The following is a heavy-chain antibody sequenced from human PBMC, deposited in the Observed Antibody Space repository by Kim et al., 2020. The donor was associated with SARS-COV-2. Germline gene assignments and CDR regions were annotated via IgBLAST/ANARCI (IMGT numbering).Heavy chain of an antibody. CDR2: MSGSGGST. Sequence: GGSLRLSCAASGFTFSSYAMSWVRQAPGKGLEWVSAMSGSGGSTYYADSVKGRFTISRDNSKNTLYLQMNSLRAEDTAVYYCAKENYDILTGLSHYGMDVWGQGTTVTVSS. V-gene: IGHV3-23*01. D-gene: IGHD3-9*01. CDR3: AKENYDILTGLSHYGMDV. J-gene: IGHJ6*02. CDR1: GFTFSSYA.